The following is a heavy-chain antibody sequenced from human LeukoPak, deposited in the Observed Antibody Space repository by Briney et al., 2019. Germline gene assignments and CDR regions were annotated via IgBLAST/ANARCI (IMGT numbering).Heavy chain of an antibody. Sequence: SETLSLTCTVSGGSVNNYYWDWIRQPPGKGLEWIGYIHNNGNTNYNPPLKSRVTISVDTSKNQFSLKLSSVTPADTAIYYCARRRYGDYGHGFDSWGQGTLVTVSS. CDR3: ARRRYGDYGHGFDS. J-gene: IGHJ5*01. CDR2: IHNNGNT. CDR1: GGSVNNYY. D-gene: IGHD4-17*01. V-gene: IGHV4-59*08.